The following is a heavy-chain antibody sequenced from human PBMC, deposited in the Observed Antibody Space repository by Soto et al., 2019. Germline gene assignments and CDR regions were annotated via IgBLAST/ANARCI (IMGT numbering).Heavy chain of an antibody. CDR3: ARELHYYDSSGFISYYYYGMDV. Sequence: ASVKVSCKASGYTLTSYYMRWVRQAPGQGLEWMGIINPSGGSTSYAQKFQGRVTMTRDTSTSTVYMELSSLRSEDTAVYYCARELHYYDSSGFISYYYYGMDVWGQGTTVTVSS. D-gene: IGHD3-22*01. CDR1: GYTLTSYY. V-gene: IGHV1-46*01. J-gene: IGHJ6*02. CDR2: INPSGGST.